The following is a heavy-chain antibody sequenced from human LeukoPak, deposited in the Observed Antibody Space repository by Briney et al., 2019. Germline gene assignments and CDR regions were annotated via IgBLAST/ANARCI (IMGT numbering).Heavy chain of an antibody. CDR2: IYYSGST. D-gene: IGHD3-16*01. V-gene: IGHV4-39*01. CDR1: GGYISTSNYY. CDR3: ARFLYYDASRPPF. Sequence: SETLSLTCTVSGGYISTSNYYWGWIRQSPGKGLEWIGNIYYSGSTYYNPSLKSRVSLSIDTSMNQFSLKVNSLTVADTAVYYCARFLYYDASRPPFWGQGTLVAVSS. J-gene: IGHJ4*02.